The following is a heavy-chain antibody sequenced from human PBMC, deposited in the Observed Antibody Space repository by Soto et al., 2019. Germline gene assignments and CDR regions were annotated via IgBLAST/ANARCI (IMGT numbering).Heavy chain of an antibody. D-gene: IGHD3-3*01. J-gene: IGHJ6*02. CDR2: ISYDGSNK. CDR1: GFTFSSYA. Sequence: PGGSLRLSCAASGFTFSSYAMHCFRQAPGKGLEWVAVISYDGSNKYYADSVKGRFTISRYNSKNTLYLQMNSLRAEDTAVYYCARERRFLEWSTWYGMDVWGQGTTVTVSS. V-gene: IGHV3-30-3*01. CDR3: ARERRFLEWSTWYGMDV.